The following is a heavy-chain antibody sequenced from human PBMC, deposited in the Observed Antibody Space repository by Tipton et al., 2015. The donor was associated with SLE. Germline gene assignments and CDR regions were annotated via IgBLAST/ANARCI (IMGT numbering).Heavy chain of an antibody. CDR1: GGSISSYY. V-gene: IGHV3-23*01. CDR2: ISGSGGST. D-gene: IGHD2-8*01. CDR3: AKPTRMQNGAFDI. Sequence: LSLTCTVSGGSISSYYWSWIRQPPGKGLEWVSAISGSGGSTYYADSVKGRFTISRDNSKNTLYLQMNSLRAEDTAVYYCAKPTRMQNGAFDIWGQGTLVTVSS. J-gene: IGHJ4*02.